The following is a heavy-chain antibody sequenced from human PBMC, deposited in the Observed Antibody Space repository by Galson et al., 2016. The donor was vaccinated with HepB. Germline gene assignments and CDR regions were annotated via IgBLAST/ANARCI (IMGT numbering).Heavy chain of an antibody. V-gene: IGHV3-23*01. J-gene: IGHJ4*02. CDR2: ICGRCGDM. D-gene: IGHD6-19*01. CDR1: GFTFDKYG. CDR3: AIDPSQWHDLLFGN. Sequence: SLRLSCAASGFTFDKYGMPWFRQAPGKGLEWVSTICGRCGDMDHADSVKGRFTISRDDSKNTLYLHMNSLRVEDTAIYYCAIDPSQWHDLLFGNWAQGTLVTVSA.